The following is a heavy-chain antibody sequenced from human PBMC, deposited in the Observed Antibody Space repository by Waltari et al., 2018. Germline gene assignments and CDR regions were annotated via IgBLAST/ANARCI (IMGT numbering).Heavy chain of an antibody. CDR1: GFTFNAYY. CDR2: VSAYNGDT. J-gene: IGHJ4*02. CDR3: ARGDTFSSMYYFEY. D-gene: IGHD3-16*01. Sequence: QVQLVQSGAEVKRPGASVKVSCKTSGFTFNAYYINWVRQAPGQGLEWMGLVSAYNGDTLYAKNLQGRVTMTTDRSTSTAYMELGRLRSDDTAVYFCARGDTFSSMYYFEYWGQGTLVTVSS. V-gene: IGHV1-18*04.